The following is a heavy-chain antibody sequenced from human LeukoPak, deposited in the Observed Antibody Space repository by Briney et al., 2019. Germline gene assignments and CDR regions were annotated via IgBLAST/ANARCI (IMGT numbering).Heavy chain of an antibody. CDR2: ISGSGGST. CDR1: GFTFRTFW. V-gene: IGHV3-23*01. CDR3: AKASSGSYSDWFDP. Sequence: SGGSLRLSCAASGFTFRTFWMTWVRQAPGKGLEWVSAISGSGGSTYYADSVKGRFTISRDNSKNTLYLQMNSLRAEDTAVYYCAKASSGSYSDWFDPWGQGTLVTVSS. J-gene: IGHJ5*02. D-gene: IGHD1-26*01.